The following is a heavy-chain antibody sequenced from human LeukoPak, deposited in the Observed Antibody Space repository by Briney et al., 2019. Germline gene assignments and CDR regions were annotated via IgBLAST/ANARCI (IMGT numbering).Heavy chain of an antibody. V-gene: IGHV4-31*03. CDR1: GGSISSGGCY. D-gene: IGHD6-13*01. Sequence: SETLSFTCTVSGGSISSGGCYWSWIRQHPGKGLEWIGYIYYSGSTYYNPSLKSRVTISVDTSKNQFSLKLSSVTAADTAVYYCARVLITHSSSWYPLWKNNWFDPWGQGTLVTVSS. CDR2: IYYSGST. J-gene: IGHJ5*02. CDR3: ARVLITHSSSWYPLWKNNWFDP.